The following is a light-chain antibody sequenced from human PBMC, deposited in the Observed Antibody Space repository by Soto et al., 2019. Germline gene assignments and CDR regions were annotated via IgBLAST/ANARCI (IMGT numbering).Light chain of an antibody. V-gene: IGKV1-39*01. CDR1: ENIASY. CDR2: AAS. Sequence: DIQVTQSPSSLSASVGDRVTITCRASENIASYLNWYQQKPGKAPTLLVYAASSLETGAPPRFSGSVSGTDFTLTITSVQPDDIATYFCQQSYSTPWTFGQGTKVEL. J-gene: IGKJ1*01. CDR3: QQSYSTPWT.